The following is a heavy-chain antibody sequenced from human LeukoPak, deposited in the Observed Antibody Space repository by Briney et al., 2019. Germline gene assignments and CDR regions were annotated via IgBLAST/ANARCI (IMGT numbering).Heavy chain of an antibody. V-gene: IGHV4-61*01. CDR1: GGSVSSGSFY. J-gene: IGHJ5*02. D-gene: IGHD6-6*01. Sequence: SETLSLTCTVSGGSVSSGSFYWSWIRPPPGQGLEWIGYIYYRGSTNYNPSLKSRVTISVDTSKNQFSLKLSSVTAADTAVYYCATGGIAARPYNWFDPWGQGTLVTVSS. CDR3: ATGGIAARPYNWFDP. CDR2: IYYRGST.